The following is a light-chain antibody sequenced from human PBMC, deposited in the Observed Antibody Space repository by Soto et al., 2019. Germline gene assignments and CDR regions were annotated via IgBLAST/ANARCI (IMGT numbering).Light chain of an antibody. Sequence: EIVLTQSPGTLSLSPGERATLSCRASQSVSSSYLAWYQQKPGQAPRLLIYGASSRATGIPDRFSGSGSGTEFTLTISNLQPDDFATYYCQHYNSYFPWMFGQGTKVDIK. J-gene: IGKJ1*01. V-gene: IGKV3-20*01. CDR1: QSVSSSY. CDR3: QHYNSYFPWM. CDR2: GAS.